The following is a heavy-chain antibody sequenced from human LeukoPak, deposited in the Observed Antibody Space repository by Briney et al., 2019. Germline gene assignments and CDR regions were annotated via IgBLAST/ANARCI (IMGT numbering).Heavy chain of an antibody. Sequence: ASVKVSCKASGYTFTSYDINWVRQATGQGLEWMGWMNPNSGNTGYAQKFQGRVTMTRNTSISTAYMELSSLRSEDTAVYYCAREASSSSSWYSGWFDPWGQGTLVIVSS. CDR1: GYTFTSYD. V-gene: IGHV1-8*01. CDR2: MNPNSGNT. CDR3: AREASSSSSWYSGWFDP. D-gene: IGHD6-13*01. J-gene: IGHJ5*02.